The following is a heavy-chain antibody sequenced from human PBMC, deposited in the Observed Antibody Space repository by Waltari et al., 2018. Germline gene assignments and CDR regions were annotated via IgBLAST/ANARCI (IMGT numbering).Heavy chain of an antibody. Sequence: EVQLLESGGGLVQPGGSLRLSCAASGFTFSSYAMSWVRQAPGKGLEWVSAISGSGGSTYYADSVKGRFTISRDNSKNTLYLQMNSLRAEDTAVYYCAKDPGGYDFWSGWGYFDYWGQGTLVTVSS. CDR3: AKDPGGYDFWSGWGYFDY. CDR2: ISGSGGST. V-gene: IGHV3-23*01. D-gene: IGHD3-3*01. J-gene: IGHJ4*02. CDR1: GFTFSSYA.